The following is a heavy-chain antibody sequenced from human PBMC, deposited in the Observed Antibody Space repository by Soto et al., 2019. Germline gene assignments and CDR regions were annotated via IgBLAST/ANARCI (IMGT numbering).Heavy chain of an antibody. V-gene: IGHV1-8*01. CDR1: GYTFTSYD. D-gene: IGHD6-19*01. CDR3: ARERVGVAGSYCQH. CDR2: MNPNSGNT. J-gene: IGHJ1*01. Sequence: QVQLVQSGAEVKKPGASVKVSCKASGYTFTSYDINWVRQATGQGFEWMGWMNPNSGNTGYAQKFQGRVTMTRNTSISTGYMELSSLRSEDTAVYYCARERVGVAGSYCQHWGQGTLVTVSS.